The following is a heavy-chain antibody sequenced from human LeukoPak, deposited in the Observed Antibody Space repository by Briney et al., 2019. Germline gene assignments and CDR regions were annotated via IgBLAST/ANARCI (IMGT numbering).Heavy chain of an antibody. V-gene: IGHV3-48*02. Sequence: GGSLRLSCAASGFTFNTYSMSWVRQAPGKGLEWLSYISSTSTTIYYADSVKGRFTTSRENAKNSLYLQKNSLRDEDTAVYYRAEDTYGSGTPFDHWGQGTLVTVSS. CDR2: ISSTSTTI. D-gene: IGHD3-10*01. J-gene: IGHJ4*02. CDR1: GFTFNTYS. CDR3: AEDTYGSGTPFDH.